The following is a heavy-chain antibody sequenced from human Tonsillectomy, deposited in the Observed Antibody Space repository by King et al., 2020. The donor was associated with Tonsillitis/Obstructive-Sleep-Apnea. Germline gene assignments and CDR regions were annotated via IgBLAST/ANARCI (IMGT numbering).Heavy chain of an antibody. CDR3: AHRLGCSSDICYSGFDY. Sequence: TLKESDPTLVKPTQTLTLTCTFSGFSLSTSGVGVGWIRQPPGQALEWLAIIYWDDDKRYSPSLKSRLTITKDTSKNQVVLTMTNMDPVDTATYYCAHRLGCSSDICYSGFDYWGQGTLVTVSS. CDR1: GFSLSTSGVG. J-gene: IGHJ4*02. D-gene: IGHD2-21*01. V-gene: IGHV2-5*02. CDR2: IYWDDDK.